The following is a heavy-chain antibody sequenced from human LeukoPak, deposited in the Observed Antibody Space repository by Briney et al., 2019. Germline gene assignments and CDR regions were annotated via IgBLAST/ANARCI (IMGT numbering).Heavy chain of an antibody. V-gene: IGHV3-7*01. CDR3: ARDWLAGNPYHAFDL. CDR2: IKEGGSEE. CDR1: GFTFSSYW. J-gene: IGHJ3*01. Sequence: GGSLRLSCAASGFTFSSYWMSWVRQAPGKGLECVANIKEGGSEEYYVDSAKGRFSISRDNAKNSLYLQMNSLRAEDTAVYYCARDWLAGNPYHAFDLWGKGTMVTVS. D-gene: IGHD3-22*01.